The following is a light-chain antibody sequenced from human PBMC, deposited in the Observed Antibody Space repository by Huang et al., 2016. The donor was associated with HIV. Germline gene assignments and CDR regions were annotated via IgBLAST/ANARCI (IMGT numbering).Light chain of an antibody. CDR3: QQRSHWPPLLT. Sequence: IVLTRSPATLSLSPGERATLSCRASQSVGSYLAWYQQKTGQAPRHLIYDASNRATGIPARFSGSGSGTDFTLTISSLGPEDFAVYYCQQRSHWPPLLTFGPGTKVDIK. CDR2: DAS. J-gene: IGKJ3*01. V-gene: IGKV3-11*01. CDR1: QSVGSY.